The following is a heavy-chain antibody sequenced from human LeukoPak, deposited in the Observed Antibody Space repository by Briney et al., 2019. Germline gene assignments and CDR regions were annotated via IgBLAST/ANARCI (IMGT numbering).Heavy chain of an antibody. CDR1: GFIFSSYG. V-gene: IGHV3-30*02. CDR2: IRYDGSNK. CDR3: AKGRTLQKIAAAGHIDY. J-gene: IGHJ4*02. D-gene: IGHD6-13*01. Sequence: GGSLRLSYAASGFIFSSYGMHWVRQAPDKGLEWVAFIRYDGSNKYYADSVKGRFTISRDNSKNTLYLQMNSLRAEDTAVYYCAKGRTLQKIAAAGHIDYWGQGTLVTVSS.